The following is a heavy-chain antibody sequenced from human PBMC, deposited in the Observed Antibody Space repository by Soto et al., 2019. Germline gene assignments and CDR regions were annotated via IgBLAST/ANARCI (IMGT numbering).Heavy chain of an antibody. J-gene: IGHJ6*02. D-gene: IGHD1-20*01. CDR3: ARDRYNWNPHVSYYYYGMDV. CDR1: GGTFSSYA. Sequence: QVQLVQSGAEVKKPGSSVTVSCKASGGTFSSYAISWVRQAPGQGLEWMGGIIPIFGTANYAQKFQGRVTITADESTSTAYMELSSLRSEDTAVYYCARDRYNWNPHVSYYYYGMDVWGQGTTVTVSS. CDR2: IIPIFGTA. V-gene: IGHV1-69*01.